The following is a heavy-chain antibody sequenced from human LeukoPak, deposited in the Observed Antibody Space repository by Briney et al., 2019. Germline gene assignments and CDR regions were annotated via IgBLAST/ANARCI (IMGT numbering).Heavy chain of an antibody. J-gene: IGHJ3*02. D-gene: IGHD3-10*02. CDR3: ARGDYYVSDAFDI. CDR1: GSTFSSYA. V-gene: IGHV1-2*02. Sequence: ASVKVSCKASGSTFSSYAISWVRQAPGQGLEWMGWINPNSGGTNYAQKFQGRVTMTRDTSISTAYMELSRLRSDDTAVYYCARGDYYVSDAFDIWGQGTMVTVSS. CDR2: INPNSGGT.